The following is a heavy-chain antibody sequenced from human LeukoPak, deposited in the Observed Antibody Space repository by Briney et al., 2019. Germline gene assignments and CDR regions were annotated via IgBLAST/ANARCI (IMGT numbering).Heavy chain of an antibody. CDR1: VGSISGYS. D-gene: IGHD3-22*01. Sequence: PSETLSLTCTVSVGSISGYSWSWIRQPPGKGLEWIGYIYYTGSTNYNPSLWSRVTISVDTSKNQFSLKLSSVTAADTAVYYCAIGSRMAVVITTYWYFDLWGRGTLVTVSS. CDR2: IYYTGST. J-gene: IGHJ2*01. V-gene: IGHV4-59*01. CDR3: AIGSRMAVVITTYWYFDL.